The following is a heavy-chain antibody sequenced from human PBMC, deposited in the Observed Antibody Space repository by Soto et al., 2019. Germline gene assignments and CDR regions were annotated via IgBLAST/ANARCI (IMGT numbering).Heavy chain of an antibody. CDR1: GGSISGRC. CDR3: AKSHYDSSGYYIIDH. D-gene: IGHD3-22*01. Sequence: SETLSLTCTVSGGSISGRCWSWVRQSPGKGLEWIGYFCYTGSTNYSPSLKSRVTISVGRSKTQCSLKLTSVTAADTAVYYCAKSHYDSSGYYIIDHWGQGTLVTVSS. CDR2: FCYTGST. J-gene: IGHJ5*02. V-gene: IGHV4-59*01.